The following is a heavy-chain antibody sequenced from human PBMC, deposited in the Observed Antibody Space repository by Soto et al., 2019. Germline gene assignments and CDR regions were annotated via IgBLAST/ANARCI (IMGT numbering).Heavy chain of an antibody. Sequence: GGSPRLSCAASGFTFSSYAMHWVRQAPGKGLEWVAVISYDGSNKYYADSVKGRFTISRDNSKNTLYLQMNSMRAEDTAVYYCARGGVINIYYYYYGMDVWGQGTTVTVSS. V-gene: IGHV3-30-3*01. CDR2: ISYDGSNK. CDR3: ARGGVINIYYYYYGMDV. CDR1: GFTFSSYA. J-gene: IGHJ6*02. D-gene: IGHD3-16*02.